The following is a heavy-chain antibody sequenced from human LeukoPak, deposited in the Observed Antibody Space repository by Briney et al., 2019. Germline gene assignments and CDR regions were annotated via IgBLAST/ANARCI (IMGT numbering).Heavy chain of an antibody. Sequence: GGSLRLSCAASGFTFSDYDMSWIRQAPGKGLEWVAYISSSGSTIYYAASVKCRFTISRDNAKNSLYLQMNSLRAEDTAVYYCARDSGYDYGNYYYYYMDVWGKRTTVTVSS. D-gene: IGHD5-12*01. CDR3: ARDSGYDYGNYYYYYMDV. J-gene: IGHJ6*03. CDR2: ISSSGSTI. CDR1: GFTFSDYD. V-gene: IGHV3-11*01.